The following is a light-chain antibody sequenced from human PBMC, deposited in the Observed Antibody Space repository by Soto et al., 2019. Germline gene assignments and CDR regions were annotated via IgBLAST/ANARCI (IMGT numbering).Light chain of an antibody. V-gene: IGLV2-23*02. Sequence: QSALTQPASVSGSPGQSITISCTGTRSDVGGYNLVSWYQHHPGKAPKLMIYEVSKRPSGVSNRFSGSKSGNTASLTISGLQAEDEADYYCCSYTDSSTSVVFGGGTKVTVL. CDR2: EVS. CDR1: RSDVGGYNL. J-gene: IGLJ2*01. CDR3: CSYTDSSTSVV.